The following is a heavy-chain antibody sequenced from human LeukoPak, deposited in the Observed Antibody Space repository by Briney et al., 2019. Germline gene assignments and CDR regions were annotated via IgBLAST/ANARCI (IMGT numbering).Heavy chain of an antibody. CDR2: INPNSGGT. Sequence: GASVKVSCKASGYTFTGYYMHWVRQAPGQGLEWMGWINPNSGGTNYAQKFQGRVTMTRDTSISTAYMELSRLRSDDTAVYYCARSNYYGSGSYYKYWGQGNLVTVSS. D-gene: IGHD3-10*01. CDR3: ARSNYYGSGSYYKY. V-gene: IGHV1-2*02. J-gene: IGHJ4*02. CDR1: GYTFTGYY.